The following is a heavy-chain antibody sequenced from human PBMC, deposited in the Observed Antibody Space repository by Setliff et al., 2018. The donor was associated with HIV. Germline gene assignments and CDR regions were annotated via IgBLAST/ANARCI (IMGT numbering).Heavy chain of an antibody. CDR3: ARATGPTYYFDF. CDR2: IDRRGSS. Sequence: SETLSLTCAVSGYSISSGYYWGWIRQPPGKGLEWIGEIDRRGSSNYNPSLKSRVSLSIDTSKKEFSLKVTSVTAADTGIYFCARATGPTYYFDFWGHGNLVTVSS. CDR1: GYSISSGYY. V-gene: IGHV4-38-2*01. J-gene: IGHJ4*01.